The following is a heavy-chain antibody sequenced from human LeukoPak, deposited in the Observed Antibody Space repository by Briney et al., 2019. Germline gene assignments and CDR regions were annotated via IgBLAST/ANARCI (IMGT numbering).Heavy chain of an antibody. J-gene: IGHJ4*02. V-gene: IGHV3-30*02. CDR2: IRSDGGIK. CDR1: GFTFDNYG. D-gene: IGHD2-2*01. CDR3: AKDVPAAYFDY. Sequence: GGSLRLSCAASGFTFDNYGMHWVRQAPGKGLEWVAFIRSDGGIKYFADSVKGRFTISRDNSKNTLYLQVNSLRAEDTAVYFCAKDVPAAYFDYWGQGTLVTVSS.